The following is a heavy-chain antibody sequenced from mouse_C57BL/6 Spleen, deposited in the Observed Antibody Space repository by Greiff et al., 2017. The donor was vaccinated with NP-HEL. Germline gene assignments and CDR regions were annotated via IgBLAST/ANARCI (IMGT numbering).Heavy chain of an antibody. CDR1: GFSLTSYG. J-gene: IGHJ4*01. D-gene: IGHD1-1*01. Sequence: QVQLQQSGPGLVQPSQSLSITCTVSGFSLTSYGVHWVRQSPGKGLEWLGVIWSGGSTDYNAAFISRLSISKDNSKSQVFFKMNSLQADDTAIYYCARKSSYYYGSSPYAMDYWGQGTSVTVSS. CDR2: IWSGGST. V-gene: IGHV2-2*01. CDR3: ARKSSYYYGSSPYAMDY.